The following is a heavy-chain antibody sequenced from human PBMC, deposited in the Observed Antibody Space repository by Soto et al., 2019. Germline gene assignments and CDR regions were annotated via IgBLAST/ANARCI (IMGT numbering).Heavy chain of an antibody. CDR2: ISGGGDTT. Sequence: EVQLLESGGGLVQPGGSLRLTCAASGFTFSSYGISWTGRSPGKGLEWVSVISGGGDTTYYTPSVKGRFTISRDDFRNTLYLQMNSLRTEDTAIYYCAKLRDFVVLPAGILDYWGPGTLVTVSS. CDR3: AKLRDFVVLPAGILDY. CDR1: GFTFSSYG. J-gene: IGHJ4*02. V-gene: IGHV3-23*01. D-gene: IGHD2-8*01.